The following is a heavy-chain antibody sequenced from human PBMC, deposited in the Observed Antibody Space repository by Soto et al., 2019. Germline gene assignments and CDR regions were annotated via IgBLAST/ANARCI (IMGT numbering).Heavy chain of an antibody. J-gene: IGHJ4*02. CDR3: ARDAIDMGLDY. CDR1: GGSISSYY. Sequence: SETLSLTCTVSGGSISSYYWSWIRQPPGKGLEWIGYIYYSGSTNYNPSLKSRVTISVDTSKNQFSLKLSSVTAADTAVYYCARDAIDMGLDYWGQGTLVTVSS. CDR2: IYYSGST. D-gene: IGHD3-22*01. V-gene: IGHV4-59*01.